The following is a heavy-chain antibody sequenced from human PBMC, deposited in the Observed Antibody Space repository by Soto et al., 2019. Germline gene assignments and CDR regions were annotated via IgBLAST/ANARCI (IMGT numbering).Heavy chain of an antibody. V-gene: IGHV4-34*01. J-gene: IGHJ5*02. CDR2: INHSGST. CDR1: GGSFSGYY. Sequence: QVQLQQWGAGLLKPSETLSLTCAVYGGSFSGYYWSWIRQPPGKGLEWIGEINHSGSTNYNPSLKRRVTKSVDTSKNQFSLKLSSVTAADTAVYYCARVGTDIVLMVYVNWFDPWGQGTLVTVSS. D-gene: IGHD2-8*01. CDR3: ARVGTDIVLMVYVNWFDP.